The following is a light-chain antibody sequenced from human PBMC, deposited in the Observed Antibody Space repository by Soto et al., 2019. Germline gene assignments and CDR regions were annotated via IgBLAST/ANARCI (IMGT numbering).Light chain of an antibody. V-gene: IGKV1-5*02. CDR1: QIISSW. CDR3: QQYNSHIT. Sequence: QCAFPMTPSLAYRVAIVCRGRQIISSWLAWYQKTAGKATKLLIYDASSLESGVPSRSSGSGSGTEFTLTISSLQPDDFTTYYWQQYNSHITFGQGTRLQIK. CDR2: DAS. J-gene: IGKJ5*01.